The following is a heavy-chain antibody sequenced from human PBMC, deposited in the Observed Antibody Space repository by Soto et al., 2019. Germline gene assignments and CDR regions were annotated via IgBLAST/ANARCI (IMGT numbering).Heavy chain of an antibody. V-gene: IGHV3-7*01. J-gene: IGHJ3*02. CDR3: ARYAVGSSSDDAFDI. D-gene: IGHD6-6*01. CDR1: GFTFSSYA. Sequence: GGSLRLSCAASGFTFSSYAMSWVRQAPGKGLEWVANIKQDGSEKYYVDSVKGRFTISRDNAKNSLYLQMNSLRAEDTAVSYCARYAVGSSSDDAFDIWGQGTMVTVSS. CDR2: IKQDGSEK.